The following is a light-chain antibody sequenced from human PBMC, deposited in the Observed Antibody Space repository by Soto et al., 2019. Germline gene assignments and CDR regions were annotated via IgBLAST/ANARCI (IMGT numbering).Light chain of an antibody. V-gene: IGKV3-20*01. CDR2: GAS. CDR1: QPVAKNY. CDR3: QQYASAPLT. J-gene: IGKJ4*01. Sequence: PGARATLSCRASQPVAKNYLAWYQQQPGQAPRLLIFGASSRATGIPDRFSGSGSGTDFTLTINRLEPEDFAVYHCQQYASAPLTFGGGTKVEIK.